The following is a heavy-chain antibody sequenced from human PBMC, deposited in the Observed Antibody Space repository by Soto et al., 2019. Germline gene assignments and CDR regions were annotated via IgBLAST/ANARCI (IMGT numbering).Heavy chain of an antibody. CDR3: ARSSVRGSYLFDY. Sequence: SETLSLTCTVSGGSISSSSYYWGWLRQPPGKGLGWIGSIYYSGSTYYNPSLKSRVTISVDTSKNQFSLKLSSVTAADTAVYYCARSSVRGSYLFDYGGQGTLVTVSA. CDR1: GGSISSSSYY. D-gene: IGHD1-26*01. CDR2: IYYSGST. J-gene: IGHJ4*02. V-gene: IGHV4-39*01.